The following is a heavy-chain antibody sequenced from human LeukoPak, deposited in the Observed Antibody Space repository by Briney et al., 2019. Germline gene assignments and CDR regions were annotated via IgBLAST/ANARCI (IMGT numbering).Heavy chain of an antibody. J-gene: IGHJ3*02. D-gene: IGHD6-19*01. CDR2: IWYDGSNK. CDR3: ARGHREGDSSGCPNI. Sequence: PGGSLRLSCAASGFSFNTYAMNWVRQAPGKGLEWVAVIWYDGSNKYYADSVKGRFTISRDNSKNTLYLQMNSLRAEDTAVYYCARGHREGDSSGCPNIWGQGTMVTVSS. CDR1: GFSFNTYA. V-gene: IGHV3-33*08.